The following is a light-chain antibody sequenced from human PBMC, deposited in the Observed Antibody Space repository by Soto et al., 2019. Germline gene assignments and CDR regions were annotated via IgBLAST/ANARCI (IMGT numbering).Light chain of an antibody. V-gene: IGKV1-27*01. CDR2: AAS. CDR1: QAISNN. J-gene: IGKJ4*01. Sequence: DIQLTQSPSSLSASVGDRVTITCRASQAISNNLGWYQQKPGKVPKLLIYAASTLQSGVPSRFSSSRSGTEVTQTISSLQHQEVPTYYWQRYNRGPSVTFGGGTKVEIK. CDR3: QRYNRGPSVT.